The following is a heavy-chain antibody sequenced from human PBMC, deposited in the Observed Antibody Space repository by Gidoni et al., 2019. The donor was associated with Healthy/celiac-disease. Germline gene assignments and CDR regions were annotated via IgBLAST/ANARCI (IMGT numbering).Heavy chain of an antibody. Sequence: QVQLVESGGGVVQPGRSLRLSCAASGFTFSSYGMHWVRQAPGTGLEWVAVIWYAGSNKYYADSVKGRFTISRDNSKNTLYLQMNSLRAEDTAVYYCARELFTMVRGVIKADYYYGMDVWGQGTTVTVSS. CDR2: IWYAGSNK. CDR3: ARELFTMVRGVIKADYYYGMDV. V-gene: IGHV3-33*01. D-gene: IGHD3-10*01. J-gene: IGHJ6*02. CDR1: GFTFSSYG.